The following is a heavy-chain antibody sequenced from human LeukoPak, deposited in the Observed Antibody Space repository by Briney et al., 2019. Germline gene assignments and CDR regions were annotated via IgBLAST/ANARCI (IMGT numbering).Heavy chain of an antibody. V-gene: IGHV1-18*01. Sequence: ASVKVSCKASGYTFTTYGISWVRQAPGQGLEWLGMISVYNGETNYAQKLHGRVTMTTDTSTSTAYMELRSRRSDDTAGYYCARMILLLGDVLTVPPRGFDYWGEGTLGTVSS. D-gene: IGHD3-9*01. CDR3: ARMILLLGDVLTVPPRGFDY. CDR2: ISVYNGET. CDR1: GYTFTTYG. J-gene: IGHJ4*02.